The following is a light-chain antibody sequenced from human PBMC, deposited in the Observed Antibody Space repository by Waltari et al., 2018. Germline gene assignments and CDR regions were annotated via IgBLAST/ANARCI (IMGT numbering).Light chain of an antibody. V-gene: IGLV2-14*03. CDR1: SSDVGGYNY. J-gene: IGLJ3*02. CDR2: DVS. CDR3: SSYTSSATWV. Sequence: QSALTQPASVSGSPGQSITISCTGTSSDVGGYNYVSWYQQHPGKAPKLMIYDVSKRPSGVSNRFAGSKSGTTASLTISGLHAEDEADYYCSSYTSSATWVFGGGTKLTVL.